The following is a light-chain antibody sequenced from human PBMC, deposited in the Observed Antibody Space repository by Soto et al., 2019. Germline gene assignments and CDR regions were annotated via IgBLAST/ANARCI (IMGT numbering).Light chain of an antibody. CDR1: QSVSTNY. CDR2: GAS. CDR3: QQYSTSPA. J-gene: IGKJ5*01. V-gene: IGKV3-20*01. Sequence: EIALTQSPATLSLSPGERATLSCRASQSVSTNYLPRYQQKPGQAPRRLIYGASSRATGIPDRFSGSGSGTDFTLTISRLEPEDFAVYYCQQYSTSPAFSEGTRREI.